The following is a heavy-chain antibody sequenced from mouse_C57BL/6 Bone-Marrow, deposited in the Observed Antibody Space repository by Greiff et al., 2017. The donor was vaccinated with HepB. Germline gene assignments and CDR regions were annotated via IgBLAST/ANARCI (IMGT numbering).Heavy chain of an antibody. Sequence: QVQLQQSGAELVKPGASVKISCKASGYAFSSYWMNWVKQRPGKGLEWIGQIYPGDGDTNYNGKFKGKATLTADKSSSTAYMQLSSLTSEDSAVYFCAPIYYDYYFDYWGQGTTLTVSS. J-gene: IGHJ2*01. CDR3: APIYYDYYFDY. CDR2: IYPGDGDT. CDR1: GYAFSSYW. D-gene: IGHD2-4*01. V-gene: IGHV1-80*01.